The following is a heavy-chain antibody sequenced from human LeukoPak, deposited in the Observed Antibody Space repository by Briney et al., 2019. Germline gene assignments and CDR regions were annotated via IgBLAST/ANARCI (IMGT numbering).Heavy chain of an antibody. Sequence: SETLSLTCTVSGGSLSSYYWSWIRQPAGKGLEWIGRIYPSGSTDYNPSLQSRVTMSVDTSKNQFSLKLSSVTAADTAVYYCARRTYNWFDPWGQGTLATVSS. J-gene: IGHJ5*02. CDR1: GGSLSSYY. CDR2: IYPSGST. CDR3: ARRTYNWFDP. V-gene: IGHV4-4*07. D-gene: IGHD1/OR15-1a*01.